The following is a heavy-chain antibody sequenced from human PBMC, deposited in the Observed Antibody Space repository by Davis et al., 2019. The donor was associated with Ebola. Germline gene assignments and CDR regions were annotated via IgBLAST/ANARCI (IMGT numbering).Heavy chain of an antibody. CDR1: GFTFSTYW. CDR3: ARAPASGSYYYYYGMDV. D-gene: IGHD1-26*01. V-gene: IGHV3-7*01. J-gene: IGHJ6*04. Sequence: GESLKISCAASGFTFSTYWMSWVRLPPGKGLEWVANIKQDESEKYYVDSVKGRFTISRDNAKNSLSLQMNSLRAEDTAVYYCARAPASGSYYYYYGMDVWGKGTTVTVSS. CDR2: IKQDESEK.